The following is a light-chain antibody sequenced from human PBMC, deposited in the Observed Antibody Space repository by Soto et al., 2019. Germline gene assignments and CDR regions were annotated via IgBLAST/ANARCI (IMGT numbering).Light chain of an antibody. V-gene: IGLV4-69*01. CDR2: INSDGTH. J-gene: IGLJ1*01. Sequence: QPVLTQSPSASASLGASVKLTCTLSSGHRTYVIAWHQQQSEKGPRFLMKINSDGTHAKGDGIPDRFSGSSSGAERYLTISGLQSEDEADYYCHTWGTGIHVFGPGTKLTVL. CDR1: SGHRTYV. CDR3: HTWGTGIHV.